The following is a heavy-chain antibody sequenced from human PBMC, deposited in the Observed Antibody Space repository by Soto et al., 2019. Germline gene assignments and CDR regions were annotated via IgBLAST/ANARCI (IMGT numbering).Heavy chain of an antibody. CDR2: IYYSGST. CDR3: ARQIRGATISIYYYGMDA. D-gene: IGHD5-12*01. Sequence: TSETLSLTCTVSGGSISSYYWSWLRQPPGKGLEWIGYIYYSGSTNYNPSLKSRVTISVDTSKNQFSLKLSSVTAADTAVYYCARQIRGATISIYYYGMDAWGQGTTVTVSS. V-gene: IGHV4-59*01. CDR1: GGSISSYY. J-gene: IGHJ6*02.